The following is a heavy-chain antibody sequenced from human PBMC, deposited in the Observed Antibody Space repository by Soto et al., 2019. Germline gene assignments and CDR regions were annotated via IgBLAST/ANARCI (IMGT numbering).Heavy chain of an antibody. CDR3: ARDIGDQTSRWTDAFDI. V-gene: IGHV3-33*01. Sequence: PAGSLTLSCAAYGFTFSSYCMHWVRQAPGKGLEWVAVIWYDGTNKYYVDSVKGRFTISKDNSKNTLYLQMNSLRAEDTAIYYCARDIGDQTSRWTDAFDIWGQGTMVTVSS. CDR2: IWYDGTNK. CDR1: GFTFSSYC. D-gene: IGHD6-13*01. J-gene: IGHJ3*02.